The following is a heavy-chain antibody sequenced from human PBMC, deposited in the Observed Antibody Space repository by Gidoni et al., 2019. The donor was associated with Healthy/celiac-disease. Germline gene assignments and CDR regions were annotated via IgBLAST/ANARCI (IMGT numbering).Heavy chain of an antibody. V-gene: IGHV3-21*05. D-gene: IGHD3-22*01. J-gene: IGHJ4*02. CDR1: VFPFLIYP. Sequence: VQLVESVVGLFKPGGSLRLSCAHSVFPFLIYPMNWVRQSPGKGLEWISDISSSSSDIYYADAVKGRFTISRDNAKNSMYLQMNSMRAEDTAVYYWARDPSVRDYYDSSGYLYFDYWGQGTLVTVSS. CDR3: ARDPSVRDYYDSSGYLYFDY. CDR2: ISSSSSDI.